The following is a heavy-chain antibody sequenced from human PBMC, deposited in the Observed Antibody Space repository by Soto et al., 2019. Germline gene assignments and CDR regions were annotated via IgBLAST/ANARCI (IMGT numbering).Heavy chain of an antibody. CDR1: GAYISSSSYY. CDR3: ARRGYCSGGSCYSEPFDI. J-gene: IGHJ3*02. D-gene: IGHD2-15*01. CDR2: IYYSGST. V-gene: IGHV4-39*01. Sequence: ASETLSLTCTVSGAYISSSSYYWGWIRQPPGKGLEWIGSIYYSGSTYNNPSLKSRVTISVDTSKNQFSLKLNSVTAADTALYYCARRGYCSGGSCYSEPFDIWGQGTMVTVSS.